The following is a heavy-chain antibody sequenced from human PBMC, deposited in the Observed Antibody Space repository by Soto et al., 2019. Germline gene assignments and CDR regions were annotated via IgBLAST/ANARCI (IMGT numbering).Heavy chain of an antibody. CDR3: ARMNVDSYQFYYAMDV. J-gene: IGHJ6*02. CDR2: IFSDNER. Sequence: SGPTLVNPTETLTLTCTVSGFSLTTGKMGVSWIRQPPGKALEWLAHIFSDNERSYSTSLQGRLTISKDTSGSQVVLSMTNVDPVDTATYYCARMNVDSYQFYYAMDVWGQGTTVTVSS. V-gene: IGHV2-26*01. CDR1: GFSLTTGKMG. D-gene: IGHD4-17*01.